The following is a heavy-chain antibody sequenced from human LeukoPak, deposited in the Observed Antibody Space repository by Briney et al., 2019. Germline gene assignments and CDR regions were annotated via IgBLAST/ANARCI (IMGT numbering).Heavy chain of an antibody. Sequence: PGGSLRLSCAASGFTFSSYSMNWVRQAPGKGLEWVSYISSSSSTIYYADSVKGRFTISRDNAKNSLYLQMNSLRAEDTAVYYCAGSSSWYGHYYYGMDVWGQGTTVTGSS. CDR1: GFTFSSYS. CDR3: AGSSSWYGHYYYGMDV. J-gene: IGHJ6*02. CDR2: ISSSSSTI. V-gene: IGHV3-48*01. D-gene: IGHD6-13*01.